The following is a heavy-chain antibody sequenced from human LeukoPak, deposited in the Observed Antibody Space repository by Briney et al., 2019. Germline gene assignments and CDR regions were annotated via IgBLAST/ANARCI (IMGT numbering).Heavy chain of an antibody. CDR2: ISSSSSYI. Sequence: GGSLRLSCAASGFTFSSYSMNWVRQAPGKGLEWVSSISSSSSYIYYADSVKGRFTISRDNAKNSLYLQMNSLRAEDTAVYYCASGRDCSSTSCYTYYYYYYMDVWGKGTTVTVSS. CDR3: ASGRDCSSTSCYTYYYYYYMDV. CDR1: GFTFSSYS. D-gene: IGHD2-2*02. V-gene: IGHV3-21*01. J-gene: IGHJ6*03.